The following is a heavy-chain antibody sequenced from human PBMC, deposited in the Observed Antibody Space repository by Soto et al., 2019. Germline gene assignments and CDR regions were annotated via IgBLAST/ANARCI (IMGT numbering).Heavy chain of an antibody. Sequence: EVQLLESGGVLVQPGGSLRLSCAASGFTFSSDAMSWVRQAPGKWLEWVSAISGSGGSTYYADSVKGRFTISRDNSKTTLYLKMSSLRAEETAVYYCAKDSGVEYFFDYWGQRTLVTVSS. CDR2: ISGSGGST. CDR3: AKDSGVEYFFDY. CDR1: GFTFSSDA. D-gene: IGHD3-10*01. J-gene: IGHJ4*02. V-gene: IGHV3-23*01.